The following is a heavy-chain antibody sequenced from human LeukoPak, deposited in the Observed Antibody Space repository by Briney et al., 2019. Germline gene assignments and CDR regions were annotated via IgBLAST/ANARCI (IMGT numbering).Heavy chain of an antibody. CDR1: GGSISSYY. Sequence: ASETLSLTCTVSGGSISSYYRRRIRQPAGKGLEWIGRIYTSGSTNYNPSLKSRVTMSVDTSKNQFSLKLSSVTAADTAVYYCARAYHGSGKAAMDVWGKGTTVTVSS. V-gene: IGHV4-4*07. J-gene: IGHJ6*04. D-gene: IGHD3-10*01. CDR2: IYTSGST. CDR3: ARAYHGSGKAAMDV.